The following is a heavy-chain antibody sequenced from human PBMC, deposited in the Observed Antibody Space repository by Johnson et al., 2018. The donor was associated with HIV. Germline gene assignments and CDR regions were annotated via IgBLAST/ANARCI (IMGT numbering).Heavy chain of an antibody. V-gene: IGHV3-30-3*01. Sequence: QVHLVESGGGVVQPGRSLSLSCVASGFTFSTYAMHWVRQAPGKGLEWVAVISYDGSHKYYADSVKGRFTISRDNSKNTLYLQMNSLRPEDTALYYSASLPGGMNNALDIWGRGTMVIVST. CDR3: ASLPGGMNNALDI. J-gene: IGHJ3*02. CDR1: GFTFSTYA. D-gene: IGHD1-14*01. CDR2: ISYDGSHK.